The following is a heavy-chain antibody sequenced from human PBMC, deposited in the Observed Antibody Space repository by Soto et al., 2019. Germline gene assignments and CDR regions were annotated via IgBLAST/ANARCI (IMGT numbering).Heavy chain of an antibody. V-gene: IGHV3-21*01. CDR1: GFTFSSHS. CDR3: ARGWGSNYDFWSGSPMDV. CDR2: ISSSSSYI. J-gene: IGHJ6*02. Sequence: GGSLRLSCAASGFTFSSHSMNWVRQAPGKGLEWVSFISSSSSYIYYADSVKGRFTISRDNAKKSLYLQMNSLRAEDTAVYYSARGWGSNYDFWSGSPMDVWGQGTTVTVSS. D-gene: IGHD3-3*01.